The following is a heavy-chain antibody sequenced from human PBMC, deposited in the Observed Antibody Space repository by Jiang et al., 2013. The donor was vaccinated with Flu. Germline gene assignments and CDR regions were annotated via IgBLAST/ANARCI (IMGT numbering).Heavy chain of an antibody. Sequence: SLTCTVSGGSISSYYWSWIRQPPGKGLEWIGYIYYSGSTNYNPSLKSRVTISVDTSKNQFSLKLSSVTAADTAVYYCARPLYYYDSSGYYNWYFDLWGRGTLVTVSS. CDR1: GGSISSYY. CDR2: IYYSGST. D-gene: IGHD3-22*01. V-gene: IGHV4-59*08. J-gene: IGHJ2*01. CDR3: ARPLYYYDSSGYYNWYFDL.